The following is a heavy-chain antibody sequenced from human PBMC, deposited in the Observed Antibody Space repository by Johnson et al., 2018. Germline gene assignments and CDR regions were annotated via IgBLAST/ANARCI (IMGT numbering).Heavy chain of an antibody. CDR3: ATSVAAAGND. D-gene: IGHD6-13*01. CDR2: VGQDGSDK. J-gene: IGHJ4*02. V-gene: IGHV3-7*01. Sequence: VQLVESGGGLVQPGGSLRLSCAASGFTFSNYWMSWVRQAPGKGLEWVANVGQDGSDKYYLDSVKGRFTISRDNAKNPLYLQMATLRVEDTAVYYCATSVAAAGNDWGQGTLVTVSS. CDR1: GFTFSNYW.